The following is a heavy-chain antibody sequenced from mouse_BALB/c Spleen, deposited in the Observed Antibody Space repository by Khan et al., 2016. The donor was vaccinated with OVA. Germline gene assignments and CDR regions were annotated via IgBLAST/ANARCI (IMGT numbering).Heavy chain of an antibody. CDR3: ARRGYYGSSPDWYFDV. Sequence: DLVKPGASVKLSCKASGYTFTSYWINWIKQRPGQGLEWIGRIAPGSGSTYYNEMFEGKATLTVDTSSSTAYIQLSSLSSEDSAVYFCARRGYYGSSPDWYFDVWGAGTTVTVSS. V-gene: IGHV1S41*01. CDR1: GYTFTSYW. CDR2: IAPGSGST. D-gene: IGHD1-1*01. J-gene: IGHJ1*01.